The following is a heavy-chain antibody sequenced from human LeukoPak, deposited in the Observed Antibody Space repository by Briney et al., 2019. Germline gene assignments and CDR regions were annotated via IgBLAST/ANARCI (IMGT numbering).Heavy chain of an antibody. Sequence: PSETLSLTCIVSGGSINSSISYWAWVRQPAGKGLERIGTVFYNGATQYSPSLRSRVTISIDTSTNQFSLKLTSVTAADTALYYCARELRHDNSDSGAFWGQGTLVTVSS. CDR3: ARELRHDNSDSGAF. CDR1: GGSINSSISY. D-gene: IGHD4-11*01. CDR2: VFYNGAT. V-gene: IGHV4-39*07. J-gene: IGHJ3*01.